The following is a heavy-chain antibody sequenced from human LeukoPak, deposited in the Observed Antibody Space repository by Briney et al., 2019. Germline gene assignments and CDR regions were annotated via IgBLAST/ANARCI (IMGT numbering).Heavy chain of an antibody. CDR3: AATAIFGVVIIHGNWNFDY. CDR2: IYYSGST. Sequence: SETLSLTCTVSGGSSSSSSYYWGWIRQPPGKGLEWIGTIYYSGSTNYNPSLKSRVTMSVDTSKNQFSLKLSSVTAADKAVYYCAATAIFGVVIIHGNWNFDYWGQGTLVTVSS. J-gene: IGHJ4*02. CDR1: GGSSSSSSYY. D-gene: IGHD3-3*01. V-gene: IGHV4-39*07.